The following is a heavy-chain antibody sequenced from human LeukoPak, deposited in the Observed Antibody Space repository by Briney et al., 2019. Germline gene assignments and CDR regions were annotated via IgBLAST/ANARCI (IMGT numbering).Heavy chain of an antibody. CDR1: GFTFSSYW. V-gene: IGHV3-7*05. D-gene: IGHD3-10*01. CDR3: AKDMSSDWYGGPDY. Sequence: GGSLRLSCAASGFTFSSYWMNWVRQAPGKGLEWVANIKQDGSERYYVDSVKGRFTISRDNAKKLLSLQMNSLRVEDTAVYYCAKDMSSDWYGGPDYWGQGTLVTVSS. J-gene: IGHJ4*02. CDR2: IKQDGSER.